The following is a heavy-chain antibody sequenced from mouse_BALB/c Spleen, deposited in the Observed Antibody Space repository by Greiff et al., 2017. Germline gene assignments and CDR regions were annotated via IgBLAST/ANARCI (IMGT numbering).Heavy chain of an antibody. Sequence: EVQLQQSGAELVKPGASVKLSCTASGFNIKDTYMHWVKQRPEQGLEWIGRIDPANGNTKYDPKFQGKATITADTSSNTAYLQLSSLTSEDTAVYYCARREIYYGYDGGVPYWGQGTLVTVSA. CDR1: GFNIKDTY. J-gene: IGHJ3*01. D-gene: IGHD2-2*01. V-gene: IGHV14-3*02. CDR2: IDPANGNT. CDR3: ARREIYYGYDGGVPY.